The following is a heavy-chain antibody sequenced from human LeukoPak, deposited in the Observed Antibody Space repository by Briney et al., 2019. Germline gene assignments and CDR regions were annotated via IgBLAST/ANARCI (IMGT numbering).Heavy chain of an antibody. CDR2: IYGGGST. D-gene: IGHD3-3*01. CDR1: GFAFSSYA. Sequence: GGSLRLSCAASGFAFSSYAMSWVRQAPGKGLEWVSVIYGGGSTYYADSVKGRFTISRDNSKNTLYLQMNSLRAEDTAVYYCARSPWSGYSYYFDYWGQGTLVTVSS. V-gene: IGHV3-53*01. CDR3: ARSPWSGYSYYFDY. J-gene: IGHJ4*02.